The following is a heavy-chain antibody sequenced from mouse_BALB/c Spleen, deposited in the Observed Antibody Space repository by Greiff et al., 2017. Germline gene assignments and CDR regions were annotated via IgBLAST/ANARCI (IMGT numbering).Heavy chain of an antibody. CDR3: TRSEHDGYFDY. CDR2: IYPGSGST. Sequence: LQQPGSELVRPGASVKLSCKASGYTFTSYWMHWVKQRHGQGLEWIGNIYPGSGSTNYDEKFKSKGTLTVDTSSSTAYMHLSSLTSEDSAVYYCTRSEHDGYFDYWGQGTTLTVSS. J-gene: IGHJ2*01. V-gene: IGHV1S22*01. D-gene: IGHD2-3*01. CDR1: GYTFTSYW.